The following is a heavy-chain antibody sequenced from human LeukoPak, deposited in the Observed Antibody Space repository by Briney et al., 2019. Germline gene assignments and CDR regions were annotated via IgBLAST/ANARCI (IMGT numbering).Heavy chain of an antibody. V-gene: IGHV1-2*02. CDR2: INPNSGGT. D-gene: IGHD3-3*01. Sequence: GASVKVSCKASGYTFTGYYMHWVRQAPGQGLEWMGWINPNSGGTNYAQKFQGRVTMTRDTSISTAYMELSRLRSDDTAVYYCATVLRFLEWLLFDKYYFDYWGQGTLVTVSS. CDR1: GYTFTGYY. CDR3: ATVLRFLEWLLFDKYYFDY. J-gene: IGHJ4*02.